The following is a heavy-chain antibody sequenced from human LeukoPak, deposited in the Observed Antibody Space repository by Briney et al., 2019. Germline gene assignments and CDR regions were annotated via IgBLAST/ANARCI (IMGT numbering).Heavy chain of an antibody. V-gene: IGHV4-39*01. Sequence: SETLSLTCTVSGGSISSSSYYWGWIRQPPGKGLEWIGSIYYSGSTYYNPSLKSRVTISVDTSKNQFSLKLSSVTAADTAVCYCASQSSGWYAYDYWGQGTLVTVSS. CDR3: ASQSSGWYAYDY. J-gene: IGHJ4*02. D-gene: IGHD6-19*01. CDR2: IYYSGST. CDR1: GGSISSSSYY.